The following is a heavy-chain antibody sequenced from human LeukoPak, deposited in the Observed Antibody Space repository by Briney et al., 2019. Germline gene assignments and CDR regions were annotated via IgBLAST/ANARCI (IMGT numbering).Heavy chain of an antibody. CDR2: ISSSSSTI. V-gene: IGHV3-48*02. CDR3: ARDRVLGSSEGFDY. CDR1: GFTFSSYS. Sequence: GGSLRLSYAASGFTFSSYSMNWVRQAPGKGLEWVSYISSSSSTIYYADSVKGRFTISRDKAKNSLFLQMNSLRDDDTAVYYCARDRVLGSSEGFDYWGQGTLVTVSS. D-gene: IGHD6-13*01. J-gene: IGHJ4*02.